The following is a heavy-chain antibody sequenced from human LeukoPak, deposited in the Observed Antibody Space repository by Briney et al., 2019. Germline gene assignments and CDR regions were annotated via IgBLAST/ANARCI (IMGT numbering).Heavy chain of an antibody. J-gene: IGHJ4*02. Sequence: ASVKVSCKVSGYTLTELSMHWVRQAPGEGLEWMGGFDPEDGETIYAQKFQGRVTITADKSTSTAYMELSSLRSEDTAVYYCAREYSSSWYFYFDYWGQGTLVTVSS. CDR2: FDPEDGET. CDR1: GYTLTELS. V-gene: IGHV1-24*01. CDR3: AREYSSSWYFYFDY. D-gene: IGHD6-13*01.